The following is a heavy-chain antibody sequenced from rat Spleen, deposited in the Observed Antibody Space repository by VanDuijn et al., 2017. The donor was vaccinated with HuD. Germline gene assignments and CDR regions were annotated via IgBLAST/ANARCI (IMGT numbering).Heavy chain of an antibody. CDR2: ISPSGKST. CDR3: ARHAVAPYYFDY. V-gene: IGHV5-58*01. CDR1: GFTFSRYW. Sequence: EVQLAETGGGLVQPGRSLKLSCVASGFTFSRYWMYWVRQAPGTGLEWVSSISPSGKSTYYRDSVKGRFTISRDNAESTLYLQMDSLRSEDTATYYCARHAVAPYYFDYWGQGVMVTVSS. D-gene: IGHD3-1*01. J-gene: IGHJ2*01.